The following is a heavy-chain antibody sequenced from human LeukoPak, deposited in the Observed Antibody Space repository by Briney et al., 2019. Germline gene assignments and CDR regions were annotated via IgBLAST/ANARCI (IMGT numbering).Heavy chain of an antibody. J-gene: IGHJ4*02. Sequence: GGSLRLSCAASGFTVSSNYMSWVRQAPGKGLEWVSVIYSGGSTYYADSVKGRFTISRDNSKNTLYLQMNSLRAEDTAVYYCASTGEEYSGYYFTAIDYWGQGTLVTVSS. CDR2: IYSGGST. CDR3: ASTGEEYSGYYFTAIDY. CDR1: GFTVSSNY. V-gene: IGHV3-66*01. D-gene: IGHD3-22*01.